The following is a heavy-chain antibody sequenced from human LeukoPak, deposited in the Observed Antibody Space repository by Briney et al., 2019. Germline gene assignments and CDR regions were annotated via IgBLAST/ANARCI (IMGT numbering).Heavy chain of an antibody. CDR1: GFTFDDYA. V-gene: IGHV3-9*01. CDR2: ITRNTGSI. J-gene: IGHJ3*02. CDR3: AKDRGGSYFDAFDI. D-gene: IGHD1-26*01. Sequence: PGRSLRLSCAASGFTFDDYAMHWVRQAPGKGLEWVSGITRNTGSIGYADSVKGRFTVSRDNAKNSLYLQMNSLRADDTALYYCAKDRGGSYFDAFDIWGQGTLVTVSS.